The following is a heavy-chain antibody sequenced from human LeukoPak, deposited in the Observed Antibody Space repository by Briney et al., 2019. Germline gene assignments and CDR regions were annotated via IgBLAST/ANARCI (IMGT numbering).Heavy chain of an antibody. CDR1: GYSISSGYY. CDR2: LYHSDSI. CDR3: ARQHDSYHYYYVDV. D-gene: IGHD6-13*01. Sequence: AETLSLTCAVSGYSISSGYYWIWIRQPPGKGLEWIGSLYHSDSIYYNPSLESRVTMSVDTSKNQFSLKLSFVTAADTAVYYCARQHDSYHYYYVDVWGKGTTVTVSS. V-gene: IGHV4-38-2*01. J-gene: IGHJ6*03.